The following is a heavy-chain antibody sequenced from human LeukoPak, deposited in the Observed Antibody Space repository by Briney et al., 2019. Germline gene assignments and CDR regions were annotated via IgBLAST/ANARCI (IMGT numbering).Heavy chain of an antibody. CDR1: GGSMSSYY. D-gene: IGHD6-13*01. CDR3: ARPYSSSGIDY. Sequence: SETLSLTCTVSGGSMSSYYWSWIRQPPGKGLEWIGYIYYSGSTNYNPSLKSRVTISVDTSKNQFSLKLSSVTAADTAVYYCARPYSSSGIDYWGQGTLVTVSS. CDR2: IYYSGST. J-gene: IGHJ4*02. V-gene: IGHV4-59*12.